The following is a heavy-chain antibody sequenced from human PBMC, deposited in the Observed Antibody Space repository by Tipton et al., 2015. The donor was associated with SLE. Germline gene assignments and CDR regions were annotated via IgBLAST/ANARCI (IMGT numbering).Heavy chain of an antibody. D-gene: IGHD4/OR15-4a*01. CDR2: IYTSGST. CDR3: ARERVLGFDP. V-gene: IGHV4-4*07. Sequence: TLSLTCTVSGGSISSYYWSWIRQPAGKGLGWIGRIYTSGSTNYSPSLKSRVTMSVDTSKNQFSLKLSSVTAADTAVYYCARERVLGFDPWGQGTLVTVSS. CDR1: GGSISSYY. J-gene: IGHJ5*02.